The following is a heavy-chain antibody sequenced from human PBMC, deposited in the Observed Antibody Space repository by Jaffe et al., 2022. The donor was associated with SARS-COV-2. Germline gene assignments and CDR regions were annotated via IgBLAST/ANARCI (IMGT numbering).Heavy chain of an antibody. CDR2: INWNGGST. CDR1: GFTFDDYG. D-gene: IGHD4-17*01. CDR3: ARAMSTGFYYGMDV. V-gene: IGHV3-20*04. J-gene: IGHJ6*02. Sequence: QLVEFGGGVIRPGGSLRLSCAASGFTFDDYGMNWVRQAPGKGLEWVSGINWNGGSTGYVDSVKGRFTISRDNAKNSLYLQMDSLRAEDTALYYCARAMSTGFYYGMDVWGQGTTVSVSS.